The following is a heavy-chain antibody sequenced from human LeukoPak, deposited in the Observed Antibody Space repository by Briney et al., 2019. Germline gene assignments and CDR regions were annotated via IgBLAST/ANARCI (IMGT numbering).Heavy chain of an antibody. CDR1: GYTFTSYY. CDR2: INPSGGST. D-gene: IGHD3-9*01. CDR3: ARQLRYYDILTGYQDSYYYYYGMDV. J-gene: IGHJ6*02. Sequence: ASVKVSCKASGYTFTSYYMHWVRQAPGQGLEWMGIINPSGGSTSYAQKFQGRVTMTRDTSTSTVYMELSSLRSEDTAVYYCARQLRYYDILTGYQDSYYYYYGMDVWGQGTTVTVSS. V-gene: IGHV1-46*01.